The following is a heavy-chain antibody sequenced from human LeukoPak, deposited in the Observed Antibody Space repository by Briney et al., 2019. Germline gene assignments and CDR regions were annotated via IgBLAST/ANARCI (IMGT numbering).Heavy chain of an antibody. J-gene: IGHJ5*02. CDR1: GGTFSSYA. D-gene: IGHD3-22*01. V-gene: IGHV1-69*13. Sequence: SVKVSCKASGGTFSSYAISWVRQAPGQGLEWMGGIIPIFGTANYAQKFQGRVKITADESTSTAYMELSSLRSEDTAVYYCARDLMDYYDSSGYYGSWGQGTLVTVSS. CDR3: ARDLMDYYDSSGYYGS. CDR2: IIPIFGTA.